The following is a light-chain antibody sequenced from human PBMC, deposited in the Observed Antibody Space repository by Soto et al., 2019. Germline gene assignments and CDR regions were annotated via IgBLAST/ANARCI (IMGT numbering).Light chain of an antibody. J-gene: IGKJ4*01. CDR1: QSVSSY. V-gene: IGKV3-11*01. CDR3: HHRSNWPPLT. CDR2: DAS. Sequence: EIVLTQSPATLYSSPGERATLSCRASQSVSSYLAWYQQKPGQAPRLLSYDASNRATGIPARFSGSGSGTDFTLTISSLEPEDFAVYYCHHRSNWPPLTFGGGTKVEIK.